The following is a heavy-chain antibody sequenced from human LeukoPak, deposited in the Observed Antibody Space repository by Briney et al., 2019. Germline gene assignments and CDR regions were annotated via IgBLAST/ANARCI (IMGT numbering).Heavy chain of an antibody. Sequence: SVTVSCKASGGTFSTYALTWVRQAPGQGLEWMGGLIPMFNTPNYAQRFQGRLMITADESTNTAYMELSSLRSEDTAIYFCSLEGVEGAPDPLEFWGQGTLVTVSS. J-gene: IGHJ4*02. CDR1: GGTFSTYA. CDR2: LIPMFNTP. D-gene: IGHD1-26*01. V-gene: IGHV1-69*13. CDR3: SLEGVEGAPDPLEF.